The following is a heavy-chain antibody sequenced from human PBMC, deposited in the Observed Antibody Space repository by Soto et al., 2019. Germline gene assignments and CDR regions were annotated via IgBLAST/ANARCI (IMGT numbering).Heavy chain of an antibody. CDR3: ARRGSELWLAGTIWGMDV. Sequence: SETLSLTCTVSGGSISSSSYYWGWIRQPPGKGLEWIGSIYYSGSTYYNPSLKSRVTISVDTSKNQFSLKLSSVTAADTAVYYCARRGSELWLAGTIWGMDVWGQGTTVTVSS. D-gene: IGHD5-18*01. CDR1: GGSISSSSYY. CDR2: IYYSGST. V-gene: IGHV4-39*01. J-gene: IGHJ6*02.